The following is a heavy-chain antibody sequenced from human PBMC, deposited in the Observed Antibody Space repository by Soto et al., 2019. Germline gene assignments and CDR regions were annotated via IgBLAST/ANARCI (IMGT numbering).Heavy chain of an antibody. CDR3: ARRLARGVIGWFDP. CDR1: GGSISSGTYY. J-gene: IGHJ5*02. Sequence: SETLSLTCTVSGGSISSGTYYWGWIRQPPGKGLEWIGSLYYTGRTYYSPSLKSRVTISVDTSKNHFSLNLTSVTAADTAVYYCARRLARGVIGWFDPWGQGTLVTV. CDR2: LYYTGRT. D-gene: IGHD3-10*01. V-gene: IGHV4-39*02.